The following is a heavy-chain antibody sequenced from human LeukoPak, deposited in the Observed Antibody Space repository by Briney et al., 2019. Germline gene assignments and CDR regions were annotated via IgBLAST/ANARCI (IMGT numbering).Heavy chain of an antibody. CDR3: ARRDSSSSWYFDL. D-gene: IGHD6-13*01. CDR1: GASISSYY. V-gene: IGHV4-59*08. CDR2: VYYSGSA. J-gene: IGHJ2*01. Sequence: PSETLSLTCTVSGASISSYYWSWIRQPPGKGLEWIGYVYYSGSANYNPSLKSRVTISVDTSKSQFSLKLNSVTAADTAVYFCARRDSSSSWYFDLWGRGTLVTVSS.